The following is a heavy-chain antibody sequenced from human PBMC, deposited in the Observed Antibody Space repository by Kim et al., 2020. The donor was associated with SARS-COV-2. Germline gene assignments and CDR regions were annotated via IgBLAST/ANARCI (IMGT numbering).Heavy chain of an antibody. CDR3: TRGDLWFGEAPFDF. Sequence: AASLTGRFTISKDDSKTLAYLQMNSLKTEDTAVYYCTRGDLWFGEAPFDFWGQGTLVTVSS. V-gene: IGHV3-49*02. J-gene: IGHJ4*02. D-gene: IGHD3-10*01.